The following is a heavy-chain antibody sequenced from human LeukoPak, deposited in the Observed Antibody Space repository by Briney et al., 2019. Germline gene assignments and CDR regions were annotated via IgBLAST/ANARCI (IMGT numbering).Heavy chain of an antibody. CDR3: ARDPPIQQDSSDSSGYYPHYYFDY. Sequence: GASVKVSCKASGYTFTSYYMHWVRQAPGQGLEWMGIINPSGGSTSYAQKFQGRVTMTRDTSTSTVYMELSSLRSEDTAVYYCARDPPIQQDSSDSSGYYPHYYFDYWGQGTLVTVSS. D-gene: IGHD3-22*01. CDR2: INPSGGST. V-gene: IGHV1-46*01. J-gene: IGHJ4*02. CDR1: GYTFTSYY.